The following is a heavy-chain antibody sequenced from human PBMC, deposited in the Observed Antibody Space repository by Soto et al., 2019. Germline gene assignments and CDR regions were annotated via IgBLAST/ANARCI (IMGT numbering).Heavy chain of an antibody. CDR2: ISSSSSYI. CDR3: ARDGRGPEHFDY. J-gene: IGHJ4*02. V-gene: IGHV3-21*01. CDR1: GFTFSSYS. Sequence: GGSLRLSCAASGFTFSSYSMNWVRQAPGKGLEWVSSISSSSSYIYYADSVKGRFTISRDNAKNSLYLQMNSLRAEDTAVYYCARDGRGPEHFDYWGQGTLVTVYS.